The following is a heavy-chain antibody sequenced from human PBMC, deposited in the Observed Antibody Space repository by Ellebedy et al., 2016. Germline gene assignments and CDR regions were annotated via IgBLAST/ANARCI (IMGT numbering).Heavy chain of an antibody. J-gene: IGHJ4*02. D-gene: IGHD3-9*01. CDR3: AKQMTGYEGLFDF. CDR2: ITGTGGTT. CDR1: GFTFRSFA. V-gene: IGHV3-23*01. Sequence: GESLKISXAASGFTFRSFAMSWVRQAPGKGLEWVSTITGTGGTTYYADSVKGRLTISRDNSKNTLYLLMSSLRTEDTAVYYCAKQMTGYEGLFDFWGQGTLVTVSS.